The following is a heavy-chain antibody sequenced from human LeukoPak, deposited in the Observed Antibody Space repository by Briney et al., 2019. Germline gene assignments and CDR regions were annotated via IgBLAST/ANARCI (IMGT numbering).Heavy chain of an antibody. Sequence: GASVKVSCKASGYTFTGYYMHWVRQAPGQGLEWMGWINPNSGGTNYAQKFQGRVTMTRDTSISTAYMELSRLRSDDTAVYYCARSYNLAAASGGLVPVDIWGQGTMVTVSS. CDR2: INPNSGGT. CDR1: GYTFTGYY. V-gene: IGHV1-2*02. CDR3: ARSYNLAAASGGLVPVDI. D-gene: IGHD6-13*01. J-gene: IGHJ3*02.